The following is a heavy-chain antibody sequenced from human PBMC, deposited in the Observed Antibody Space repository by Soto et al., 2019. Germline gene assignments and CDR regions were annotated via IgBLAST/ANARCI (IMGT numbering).Heavy chain of an antibody. J-gene: IGHJ5*02. D-gene: IGHD3-10*01. CDR2: ISSSSSYI. CDR3: ARDEAGSERLPNWFDP. Sequence: GGSLRLSCAASGFTFSSYSMNWVRQAPGKGLEWVSSISSSSSYIYYADSVKGRFTISRDNAKNSLYLQMNSLRAEDTAVYYCARDEAGSERLPNWFDPWGQGTLVTVSS. CDR1: GFTFSSYS. V-gene: IGHV3-21*01.